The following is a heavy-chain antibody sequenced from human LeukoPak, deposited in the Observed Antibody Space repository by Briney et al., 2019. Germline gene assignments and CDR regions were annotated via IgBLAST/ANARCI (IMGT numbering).Heavy chain of an antibody. CDR2: IYYSGST. CDR1: GGSISSSNYY. D-gene: IGHD6-19*01. CDR3: ARNFSSGWFDY. J-gene: IGHJ4*02. Sequence: SETLSLTCTVSGGSISSSNYYWGWIRQPPGKGLEWIGSIYYSGSTSYNPSLKSRVTISVDTSKNQFSLKLSSVTAADTAVYYCARNFSSGWFDYWGQGTLVTVSS. V-gene: IGHV4-39*07.